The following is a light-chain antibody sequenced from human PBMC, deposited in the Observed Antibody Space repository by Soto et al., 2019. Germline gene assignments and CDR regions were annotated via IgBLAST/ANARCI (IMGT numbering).Light chain of an antibody. CDR2: DAS. CDR3: QQRSNWPPT. V-gene: IGKV3-11*01. CDR1: QSVSSY. J-gene: IGKJ1*01. Sequence: EIVLTQSPATLSLSPGERATLSCRASQSVSSYLAWYQQKPGQAPRLLIYDASTRATGIPARFSGSGSGTDFTLTITSLEPEDFAVYYCQQRSNWPPTFGQGIKVEIK.